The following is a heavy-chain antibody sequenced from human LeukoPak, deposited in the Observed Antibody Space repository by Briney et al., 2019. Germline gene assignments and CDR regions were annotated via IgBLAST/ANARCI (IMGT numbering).Heavy chain of an antibody. CDR3: ARPRDDILSGFHYYYGLDV. J-gene: IGHJ6*02. V-gene: IGHV3-74*01. CDR2: INSDGRST. CDR1: GFTFSSYW. Sequence: QPGGSLRLSCAASGFTFSSYWMHWVRQAPGQGLVWVSRINSDGRSTSYADSVKGRFTISRDNAKNTLYLQMNSLRAEDTAVYYCARPRDDILSGFHYYYGLDVWGQGTTVTVSS. D-gene: IGHD3-9*01.